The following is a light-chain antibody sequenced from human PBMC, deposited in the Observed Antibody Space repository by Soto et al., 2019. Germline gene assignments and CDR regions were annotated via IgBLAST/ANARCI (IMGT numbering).Light chain of an antibody. J-gene: IGKJ1*01. V-gene: IGKV3-11*01. CDR2: ATT. Sequence: IVLTQSPATLSLSPGERATLSCRASQSVSSYLAWYQQKTGQGPRLLIFATTTRATGIPARFSGSGSGTDFTLTISSLEPEDFAVYYCQQYGGSPQTFGQGTNVEIK. CDR1: QSVSSY. CDR3: QQYGGSPQT.